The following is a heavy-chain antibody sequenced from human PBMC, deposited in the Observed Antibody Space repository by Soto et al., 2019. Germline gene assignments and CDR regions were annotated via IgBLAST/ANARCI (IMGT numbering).Heavy chain of an antibody. CDR1: GGSFSGYY. CDR2: INHSGST. Sequence: SETLSLTCAVYGGSFSGYYWSWIRQPPGKGLEWIGEINHSGSTNYNPSLKSRVTISVDTSKNQFSLKLSSVTAADTAVYYCARNDGSGRYSYCYYYGMDVWGQGTTVTVSS. D-gene: IGHD3-10*01. V-gene: IGHV4-34*01. J-gene: IGHJ6*02. CDR3: ARNDGSGRYSYCYYYGMDV.